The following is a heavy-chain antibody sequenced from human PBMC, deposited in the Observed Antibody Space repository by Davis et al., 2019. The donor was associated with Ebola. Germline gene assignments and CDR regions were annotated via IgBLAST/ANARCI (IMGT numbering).Heavy chain of an antibody. J-gene: IGHJ3*02. CDR3: ARSSRFLEWLGVFDI. CDR1: GYTFTSYG. CDR2: IITDNGNR. D-gene: IGHD3-3*01. Sequence: ASVKVSCKASGYTFTSYGISWVRQAPGQGLEWMGWIITDNGNRNYAQKFQGRVTITADKSTSTAYMELSSLRSEDTAVYYCARSSRFLEWLGVFDIWGQGTMVTVSS. V-gene: IGHV1-18*04.